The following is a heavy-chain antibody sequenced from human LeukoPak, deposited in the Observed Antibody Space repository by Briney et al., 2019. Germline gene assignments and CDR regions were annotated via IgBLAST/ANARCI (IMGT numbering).Heavy chain of an antibody. CDR1: GGSLSSYY. J-gene: IGHJ4*02. D-gene: IGHD6-13*01. Sequence: SETLSLTCTVSGGSLSSYYWSWIRQPAGKGLEWIGRIYTSGSTNYNPSLTSRVTMSVDTSKNQFSLKLSSVTAADTAVYYCARSLAVADSPDFDSWGQGTLVTVSS. V-gene: IGHV4-4*07. CDR2: IYTSGST. CDR3: ARSLAVADSPDFDS.